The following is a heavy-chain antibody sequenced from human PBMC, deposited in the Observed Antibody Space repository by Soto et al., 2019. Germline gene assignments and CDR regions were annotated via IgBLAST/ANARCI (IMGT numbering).Heavy chain of an antibody. D-gene: IGHD3-16*02. CDR1: GFTFDDYA. V-gene: IGHV3-9*01. CDR2: ISWNSGSI. J-gene: IGHJ4*02. CDR3: AKDIGPGYIWGSYLPFDY. Sequence: PGGSLRLSCAASGFTFDDYAMHWVRQAPGKGLEWVSGISWNSGSIGHADSVKGRFTISRDNAKNSLYLQMNSLRAEDTALYYCAKDIGPGYIWGSYLPFDYWGQGTLVTVSS.